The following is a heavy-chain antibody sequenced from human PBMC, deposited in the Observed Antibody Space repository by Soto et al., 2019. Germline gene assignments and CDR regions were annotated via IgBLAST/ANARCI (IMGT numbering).Heavy chain of an antibody. V-gene: IGHV3-23*01. CDR1: GFTFSSYA. CDR2: ISGSGGST. Sequence: GGSLRLSCVASGFTFSSYAMSWVRQAPGKGLEWVSAISGSGGSTYYADSVKGRFTISRDNSKNTLYLQMNSLRAEDTAAYYCAEDLVLRYFDWLPQYFDYWGQGTLVTVSS. D-gene: IGHD3-9*01. J-gene: IGHJ4*02. CDR3: AEDLVLRYFDWLPQYFDY.